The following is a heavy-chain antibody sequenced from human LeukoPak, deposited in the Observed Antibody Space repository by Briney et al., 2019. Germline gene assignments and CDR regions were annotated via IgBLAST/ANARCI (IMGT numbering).Heavy chain of an antibody. J-gene: IGHJ1*01. CDR2: ISGSGGST. V-gene: IGHV3-23*01. D-gene: IGHD2-2*01. Sequence: GGSLRLSCAASGFTFSSYAMSWVRQAPGKGLEWVSAISGSGGSTYYADSVKGRFTISRDNSKNTLYLQMNSLRAEDTAVYYCAEVGCSSTSCYLYFQHWGQGTLVTVSS. CDR1: GFTFSSYA. CDR3: AEVGCSSTSCYLYFQH.